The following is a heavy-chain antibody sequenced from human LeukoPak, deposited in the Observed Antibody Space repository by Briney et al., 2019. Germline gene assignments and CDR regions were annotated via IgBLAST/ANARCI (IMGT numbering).Heavy chain of an antibody. CDR3: ARAEVVVIDY. V-gene: IGHV3-21*01. CDR1: AFTFSSYS. CDR2: ISSSSSYI. D-gene: IGHD3-22*01. J-gene: IGHJ4*02. Sequence: GGSLRLSCAASAFTFSSYSMNWVRQAPGKGLEWVSSISSSSSYIYYADSVKGRFTISRDNAKNSLYLQMNGLRAEDTAVYYCARAEVVVIDYWGQGTLVTVSS.